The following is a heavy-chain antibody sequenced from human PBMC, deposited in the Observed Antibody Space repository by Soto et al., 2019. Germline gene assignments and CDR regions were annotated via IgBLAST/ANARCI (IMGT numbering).Heavy chain of an antibody. Sequence: QLQLQESGSGLVKPSQTLSLTCAVSGGSSSSGGYSWSWIRQPPGKGLECIGYIYHSGSTYYNPSLKSRVTISVDRSNNQFSLKLSSVTAADTAVYYCARGPPLGYWGQGTLVTVSS. J-gene: IGHJ4*02. V-gene: IGHV4-30-2*01. CDR2: IYHSGST. CDR1: GGSSSSGGYS. CDR3: ARGPPLGY.